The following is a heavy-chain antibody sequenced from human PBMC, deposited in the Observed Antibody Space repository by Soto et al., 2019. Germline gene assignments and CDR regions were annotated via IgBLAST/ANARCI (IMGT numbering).Heavy chain of an antibody. D-gene: IGHD4-4*01. CDR1: GDSISSNSAA. V-gene: IGHV6-1*01. CDR2: TYYRSRWYH. J-gene: IGHJ4*02. Sequence: SQTLSLTCASSGDSISSNSAAWNWIRQSPSRGFEWLGRTYYRSRWYHDYAVSVKSRIIINPDTSKNQVSLQLNSVTPDDTAVYYCASYRYDYWGQGTVVTVSS. CDR3: ASYRYDY.